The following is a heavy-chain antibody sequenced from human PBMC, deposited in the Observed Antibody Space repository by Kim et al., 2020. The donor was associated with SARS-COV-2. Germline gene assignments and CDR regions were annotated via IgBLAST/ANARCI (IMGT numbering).Heavy chain of an antibody. CDR2: IRYDESKR. J-gene: IGHJ3*01. V-gene: IGHV3-33*01. Sequence: GGSLRLSCTESGFTFSPFAMHWVRQAPGKGLEWVAVIRYDESKRYYAESVKERFTISRDNSKNTLYLQMNSLRAEDTAIYYCARNFGSATMIGDVWGLGTIVTVSS. CDR3: ARNFGSATMIGDV. D-gene: IGHD3-10*01. CDR1: GFTFSPFA.